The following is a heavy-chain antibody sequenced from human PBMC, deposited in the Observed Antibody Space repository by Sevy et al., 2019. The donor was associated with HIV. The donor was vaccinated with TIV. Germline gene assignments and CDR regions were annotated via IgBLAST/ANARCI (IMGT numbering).Heavy chain of an antibody. V-gene: IGHV3-15*01. CDR2: IKSKTDGGTT. CDR3: TTDDLLWFGELLYRADY. Sequence: GGSLRLSCAASGFTFSNAWMSWVRQAPGKGLEWVGRIKSKTDGGTTDYAAPVKGRFTISRDDSKNTLYLQMNSLKTEDTAVYYCTTDDLLWFGELLYRADYWGQGTLVTVSS. D-gene: IGHD3-10*01. J-gene: IGHJ4*02. CDR1: GFTFSNAW.